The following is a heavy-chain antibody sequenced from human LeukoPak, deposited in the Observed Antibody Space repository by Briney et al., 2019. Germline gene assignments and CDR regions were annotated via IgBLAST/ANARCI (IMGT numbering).Heavy chain of an antibody. Sequence: SETLSLTCAVYVGSFSGYYWSWIRQPPGKGLEWIGYIYYSGSTNYNPSLKSRVTISVDTSKNQFSLKLSSVTAADTAVYYCAGAMVRGVSYIYYYFYGMDVWGQGTTVTVSS. CDR1: VGSFSGYY. CDR2: IYYSGST. V-gene: IGHV4-59*08. J-gene: IGHJ6*02. D-gene: IGHD3-10*01. CDR3: AGAMVRGVSYIYYYFYGMDV.